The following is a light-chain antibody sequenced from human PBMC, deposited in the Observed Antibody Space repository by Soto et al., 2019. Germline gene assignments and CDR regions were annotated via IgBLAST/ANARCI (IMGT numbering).Light chain of an antibody. CDR3: QQRRNWRIT. CDR2: GAS. J-gene: IGKJ5*01. CDR1: QTVSSNY. V-gene: IGKV3D-20*02. Sequence: PGEGATLSCWASQTVSSNYLSWYQQRPGQAPRLIIYGASSRATGIPDRFSGSGSGTDFTLTISRLEPEDFAVYYRQQRRNWRITFGQGTRLEIK.